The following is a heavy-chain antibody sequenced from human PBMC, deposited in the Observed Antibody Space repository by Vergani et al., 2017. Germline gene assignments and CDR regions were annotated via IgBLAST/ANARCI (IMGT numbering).Heavy chain of an antibody. Sequence: QVQLVESGGGVVQPGRSLRLSCAASGFTFSSYGMHWVRQAPGKGLEWVAVISYDGSNKYYADSVKGRFTISRDNSKNTLYLQMNNLRAEDTAVYYCAKDAIAARPDGLYYYYMDVWGKGTTVTVSS. CDR1: GFTFSSYG. CDR3: AKDAIAARPDGLYYYYMDV. CDR2: ISYDGSNK. J-gene: IGHJ6*03. V-gene: IGHV3-30*18. D-gene: IGHD6-6*01.